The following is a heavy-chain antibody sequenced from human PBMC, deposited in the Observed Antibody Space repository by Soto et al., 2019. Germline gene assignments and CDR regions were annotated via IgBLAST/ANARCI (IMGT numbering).Heavy chain of an antibody. CDR1: GGSISSYY. Sequence: SETLSLTCTVCGGSISSYYWSWIRQPPWKGLEWIGRIYTSGITNYNPSLKSRVTMSVDTSKNQFSLKLSPVTAADTAVYYCARAQAMDVWGQGTTLTVSS. V-gene: IGHV4-4*07. CDR3: ARAQAMDV. J-gene: IGHJ6*02. CDR2: IYTSGIT.